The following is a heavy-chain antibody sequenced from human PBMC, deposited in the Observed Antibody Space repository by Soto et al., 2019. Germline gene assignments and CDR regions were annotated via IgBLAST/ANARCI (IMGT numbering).Heavy chain of an antibody. V-gene: IGHV5-10-1*01. Sequence: PGESLKISCKGAGYSFTSYWLSWVRQMPWKGLEWMGRIDPSDSYTNDSPSFEGHVTISADKSISTAYLQWSSPKASDTDMYYCASHPVATTSYRMDVWGHGTTVTVSS. J-gene: IGHJ6*02. CDR2: IDPSDSYT. CDR1: GYSFTSYW. D-gene: IGHD5-12*01. CDR3: ASHPVATTSYRMDV.